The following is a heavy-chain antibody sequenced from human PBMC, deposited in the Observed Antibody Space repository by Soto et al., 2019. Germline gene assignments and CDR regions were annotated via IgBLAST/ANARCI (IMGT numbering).Heavy chain of an antibody. CDR3: ARGLPSGDAFDY. V-gene: IGHV4-30-4*01. CDR1: GGSISSGDYY. D-gene: IGHD3-10*01. CDR2: IYYSGST. Sequence: QVQLQESGPGLVKPSQTLSLICTVSGGSISSGDYYWSWIRQPPGKGLEWIGYIYYSGSTYYNPSLKSRLTISVVTAKNQPSLKLSAVTAADTAVYYGARGLPSGDAFDYWGQGTLVTVSS. J-gene: IGHJ4*02.